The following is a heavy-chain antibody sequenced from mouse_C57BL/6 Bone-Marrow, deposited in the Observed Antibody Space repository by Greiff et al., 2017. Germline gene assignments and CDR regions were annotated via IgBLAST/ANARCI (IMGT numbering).Heavy chain of an antibody. V-gene: IGHV14-2*01. CDR2: IDPEDGET. D-gene: IGHD1-1*01. J-gene: IGHJ2*01. Sequence: EVKLVESGAELVKPGASVKLSCTASGFNIKDYYMHWVKQRTEQGLEWIGRIDPEDGETKYAPKFQGKATITADTSSNTAYLQLSSLTSEDTAVYYCALTTVVPYYFDYWGQGTTLTVSS. CDR1: GFNIKDYY. CDR3: ALTTVVPYYFDY.